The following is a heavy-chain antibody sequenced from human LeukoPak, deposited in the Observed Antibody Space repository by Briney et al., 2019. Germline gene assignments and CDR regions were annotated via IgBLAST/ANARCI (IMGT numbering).Heavy chain of an antibody. J-gene: IGHJ4*02. V-gene: IGHV4-59*01. Sequence: SETLSLTCTVAGGSISSYFWSWIRQPPGKGLEWIGYINDSGSTNYNPSLKSRVTISVDTSKNQFSLKLSSVTAADTAVYYCARGGDDVSGSYYNYWGQGTLVTVSS. CDR2: INDSGST. CDR1: GGSISSYF. CDR3: ARGGDDVSGSYYNY. D-gene: IGHD3-10*01.